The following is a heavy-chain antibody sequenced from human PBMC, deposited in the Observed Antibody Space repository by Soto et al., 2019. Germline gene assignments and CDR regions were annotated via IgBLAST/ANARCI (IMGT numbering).Heavy chain of an antibody. CDR1: GFSSSDYY. J-gene: IGHJ5*02. V-gene: IGHV3-11*06. CDR2: ISSSSSYT. D-gene: IGHD6-19*01. Sequence: LSLTCTVSGFSSSDYYMIWIRQAPGKGLEWVSYISSSSSYTDYADSVKGRFTISRDNAKKSLYLQMNSLRAEDTAVYYCARDYSRAWYGWFDPWGQGTLVTVSS. CDR3: ARDYSRAWYGWFDP.